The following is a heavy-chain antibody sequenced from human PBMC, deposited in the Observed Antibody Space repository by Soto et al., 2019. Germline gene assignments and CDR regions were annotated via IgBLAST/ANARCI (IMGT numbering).Heavy chain of an antibody. CDR3: GRDGIFGVVITDYYYYMDV. CDR2: ISAYNGNT. Sequence: ASVTVSCQASGYTFTSDGISWVRQAPGQGLEWMGWISAYNGNTNYAQKLQGRVTMTTDTSTSTAYMELRSLRSDDTAVYYCGRDGIFGVVITDYYYYMDVWGKGTTVTVSS. J-gene: IGHJ6*03. D-gene: IGHD3-3*01. V-gene: IGHV1-18*01. CDR1: GYTFTSDG.